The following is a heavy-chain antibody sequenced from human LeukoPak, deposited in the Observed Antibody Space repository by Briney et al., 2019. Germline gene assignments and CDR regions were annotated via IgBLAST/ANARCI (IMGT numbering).Heavy chain of an antibody. CDR1: GGSISSSSYY. V-gene: IGHV4-39*07. CDR2: IYYSGST. D-gene: IGHD4-17*01. J-gene: IGHJ4*02. Sequence: SETLSLTCTVSGGSISSSSYYWGWIRQPPGKGPEWIGSIYYSGSTYYNPSLKSRVTISVDTSKNQFSLKLYSVTAADTAVYYCARGGDYGDYVFHYWGQGTLVTVSS. CDR3: ARGGDYGDYVFHY.